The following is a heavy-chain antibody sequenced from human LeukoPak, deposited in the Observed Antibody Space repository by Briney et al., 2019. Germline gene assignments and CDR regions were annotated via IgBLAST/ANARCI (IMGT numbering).Heavy chain of an antibody. Sequence: GGSLRLSCAASGFTFTAYTINWVRQAPGKGLEWVSYISGSTTDIYYADSVKGRFTISRDNAKRSVYLQMNSLRAEDTAVYYCAKVGGSYLENYFDYWGQGTLVAVSS. CDR2: ISGSTTDI. CDR1: GFTFTAYT. V-gene: IGHV3-21*04. J-gene: IGHJ4*02. CDR3: AKVGGSYLENYFDY. D-gene: IGHD1-26*01.